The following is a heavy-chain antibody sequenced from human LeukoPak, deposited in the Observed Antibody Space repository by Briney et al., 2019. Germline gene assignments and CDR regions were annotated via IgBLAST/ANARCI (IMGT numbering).Heavy chain of an antibody. CDR3: ARDALVTGSSSSWYGTTLFDY. Sequence: GSLRLSCAASGFTFSSYGMHWVRHAPGKGLEWVAYIQYDGSNEQYADSVKGRFSISRDSSKNILYLQMNSLRAEDTALYYCARDALVTGSSSSWYGTTLFDYWGQGTLVTVSS. J-gene: IGHJ4*02. V-gene: IGHV3-30*02. D-gene: IGHD6-13*01. CDR2: IQYDGSNE. CDR1: GFTFSSYG.